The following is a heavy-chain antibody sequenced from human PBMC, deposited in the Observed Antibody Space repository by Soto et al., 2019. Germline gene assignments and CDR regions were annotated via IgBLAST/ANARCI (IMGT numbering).Heavy chain of an antibody. CDR1: GDSVSSNSAA. CDR3: ARDSGQVYYDFWSGYYTTNWFDP. D-gene: IGHD3-3*01. Sequence: SQTLSLPCAISGDSVSSNSAAWNWIRQSPSRGLEWLGRTYYRSKWYNDYAVSVKSRITINPDTAKNQFSLQLNSVTPEDTAVYYCARDSGQVYYDFWSGYYTTNWFDPWGQGTLVTVSS. CDR2: TYYRSKWYN. V-gene: IGHV6-1*01. J-gene: IGHJ5*02.